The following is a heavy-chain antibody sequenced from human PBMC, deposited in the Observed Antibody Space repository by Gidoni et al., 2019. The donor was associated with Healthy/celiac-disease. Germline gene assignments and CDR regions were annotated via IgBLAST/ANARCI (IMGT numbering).Heavy chain of an antibody. V-gene: IGHV1-2*04. CDR2: INPNSGGT. Sequence: QVQLVQSGAEVKKPGASVKVSCKASGYTFTCYYMHWVRQAPGQGLEWMGWINPNSGGTNYEQKFQGWVTMTRDTSISTAYMELSRLRSDDTAVYYCARDYALVGATAGGAFDIWGQGTMVTVSS. J-gene: IGHJ3*02. D-gene: IGHD1-26*01. CDR3: ARDYALVGATAGGAFDI. CDR1: GYTFTCYY.